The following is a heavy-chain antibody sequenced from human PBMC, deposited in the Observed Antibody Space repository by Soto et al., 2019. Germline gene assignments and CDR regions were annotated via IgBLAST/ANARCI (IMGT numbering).Heavy chain of an antibody. CDR3: ARTRPAYTSSWGYYFDY. D-gene: IGHD6-13*01. J-gene: IGHJ4*02. CDR1: GFTFSDYY. V-gene: IGHV3-11*06. Sequence: GGSLRLSCAASGFTFSDYYMSWIRQAPGKGLECVSYISSSSTDTKYADSVKGRFTISRDNAKNSLYLQMNSLRAEDSAVYYCARTRPAYTSSWGYYFDYWGQGILVTVSS. CDR2: ISSSSTDT.